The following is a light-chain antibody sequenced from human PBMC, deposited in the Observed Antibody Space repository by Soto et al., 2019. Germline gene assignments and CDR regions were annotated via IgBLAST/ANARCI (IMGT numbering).Light chain of an antibody. Sequence: DIQMTQSPSSLSASVGDRVTITCRASQSISSYLNWYQQKPGKAPKLLIYAASSLQSGVPSRFSGSGSGTDFTITISSLQPEDFATYYCQQSYSTPRVTFGQGTRLEI. V-gene: IGKV1-39*01. CDR1: QSISSY. J-gene: IGKJ5*01. CDR2: AAS. CDR3: QQSYSTPRVT.